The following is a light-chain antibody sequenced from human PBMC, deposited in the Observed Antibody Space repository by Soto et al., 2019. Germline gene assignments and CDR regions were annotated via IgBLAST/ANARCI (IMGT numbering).Light chain of an antibody. Sequence: QSALTQPPSASGSPGQSVTISCTGTSSDVGAYKYVSWYQQYPGKAPKLMIYEVTKRPSGVPDRFSVSKSGNTASLTVSGLQAEDEADYYCTSYVGNDIWVFGGGTKATVL. CDR3: TSYVGNDIWV. CDR1: SSDVGAYKY. CDR2: EVT. V-gene: IGLV2-8*01. J-gene: IGLJ3*02.